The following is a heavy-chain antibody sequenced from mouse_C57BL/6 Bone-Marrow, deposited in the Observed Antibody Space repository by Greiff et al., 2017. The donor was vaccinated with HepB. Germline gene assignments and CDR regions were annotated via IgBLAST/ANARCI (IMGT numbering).Heavy chain of an antibody. CDR3: APYDYEGAFAY. Sequence: DVMLVESGGGLVQPGGSLKLSCAASGFTFSDYYMYWVRQTPEKRLEWVAYISNGGGSTYYPDTVKGRFTISRDNAKNTLYLQMSRLKSEDTAMYYCAPYDYEGAFAYWGQGTLVTVSA. CDR2: ISNGGGST. CDR1: GFTFSDYY. J-gene: IGHJ3*01. V-gene: IGHV5-12*01. D-gene: IGHD2-4*01.